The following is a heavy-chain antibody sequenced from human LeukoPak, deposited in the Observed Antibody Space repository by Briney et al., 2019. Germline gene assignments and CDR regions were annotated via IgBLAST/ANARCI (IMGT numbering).Heavy chain of an antibody. J-gene: IGHJ4*02. CDR1: GFTFSSYT. D-gene: IGHD4-17*01. Sequence: GGSLRLSCAASGFTFSSYTMSWVRQAPGKGLEWVGFIRSKAYGGTTEYAASVKGRFTISRHDSKSIAYLQMSSPKTEDTAVYYCTRDEGHDYGDYAATDYWGQGTLVTVSS. CDR2: IRSKAYGGTT. V-gene: IGHV3-49*04. CDR3: TRDEGHDYGDYAATDY.